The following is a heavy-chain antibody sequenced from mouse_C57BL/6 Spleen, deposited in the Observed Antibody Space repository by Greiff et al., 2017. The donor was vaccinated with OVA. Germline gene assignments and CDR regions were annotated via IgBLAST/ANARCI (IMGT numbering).Heavy chain of an antibody. V-gene: IGHV2-5*01. CDR1: GFSLTSYG. J-gene: IGHJ4*01. Sequence: QLQQSGPGLVQPSQSLSITCTVSGFSLTSYGVHWVRQSPGKGLEWLGVIWRGGSTDYNAAFMSRLSITKDNSKSQVFFKMNSLQADDTAIYYCAWGLRQGYYYAMDYWGQGTSVTVSS. D-gene: IGHD2-4*01. CDR3: AWGLRQGYYYAMDY. CDR2: IWRGGST.